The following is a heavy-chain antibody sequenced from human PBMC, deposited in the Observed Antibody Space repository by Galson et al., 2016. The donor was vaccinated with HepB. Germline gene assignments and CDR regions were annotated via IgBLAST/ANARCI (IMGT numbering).Heavy chain of an antibody. V-gene: IGHV3-23*01. CDR2: ISGSYGNT. Sequence: SLRLSCAASGFSFSQYALSWVRQAPGKGLEWVSSISGSYGNTYYADSVKGRFTISWANSESTLYLQMDTLRAEDTAIYYCAKDMDSAWYIHYWGQGTLVTVSS. CDR1: GFSFSQYA. D-gene: IGHD6-19*01. J-gene: IGHJ4*02. CDR3: AKDMDSAWYIHY.